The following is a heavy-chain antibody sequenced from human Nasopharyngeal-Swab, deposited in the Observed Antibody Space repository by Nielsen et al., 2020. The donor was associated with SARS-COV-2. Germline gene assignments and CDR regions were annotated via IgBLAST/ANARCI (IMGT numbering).Heavy chain of an antibody. CDR1: GGSISSSSYY. CDR3: ARLPVWLGAAALDY. Sequence: SETLSLTCTVSGGSISSSSYYWGWIRQPPGKGLEWIGSIYYSGSTYYNPSLKSRVTISVDTSKNQFSLKLSSVTAADTAVYYCARLPVWLGAAALDYWGQGTLVTVSS. D-gene: IGHD6-13*01. CDR2: IYYSGST. J-gene: IGHJ4*02. V-gene: IGHV4-39*01.